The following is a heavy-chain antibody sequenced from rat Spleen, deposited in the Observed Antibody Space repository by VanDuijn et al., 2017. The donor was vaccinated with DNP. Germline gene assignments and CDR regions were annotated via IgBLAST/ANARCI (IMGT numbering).Heavy chain of an antibody. D-gene: IGHD1-4*01. Sequence: EVQMVESGGGLVQPGRSLKLSCAASGFTFSDFYMAWVRQAPKKGLEWVASVNYEGSNTYYVDSVKGRFTISRDNSKSILYLQMNSMRSEDTATYYCARQGYPGGFDYWGQGVMVTVSS. J-gene: IGHJ2*01. CDR2: VNYEGSNT. CDR3: ARQGYPGGFDY. V-gene: IGHV5-22*01. CDR1: GFTFSDFY.